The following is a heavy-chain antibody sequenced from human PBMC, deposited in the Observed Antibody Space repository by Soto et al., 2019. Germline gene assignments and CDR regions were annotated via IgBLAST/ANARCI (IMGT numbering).Heavy chain of an antibody. CDR1: GGTFSSYA. Sequence: QVQLVQSGAEVKKPGSSVKVSCKASGGTFSSYAISWVRQAPGQGLEWMGGIIPIFGTANYAQKFQGRVTITADESTSTAYMELSSLRSEDTAVYYCARDPSSRSDSGSCRYYYGMDVWGQGTTVTVSS. V-gene: IGHV1-69*01. CDR3: ARDPSSRSDSGSCRYYYGMDV. D-gene: IGHD3-10*01. J-gene: IGHJ6*02. CDR2: IIPIFGTA.